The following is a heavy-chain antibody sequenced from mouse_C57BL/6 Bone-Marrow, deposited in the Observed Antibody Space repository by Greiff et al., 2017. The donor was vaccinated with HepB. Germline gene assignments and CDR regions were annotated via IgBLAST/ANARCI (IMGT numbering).Heavy chain of an antibody. J-gene: IGHJ2*01. D-gene: IGHD1-1*01. CDR2: ISSGSSTI. CDR1: GFTFSDYG. CDR3: ARTTITTVYFDY. V-gene: IGHV5-17*01. Sequence: EVQRVESGGGLVKPGGSLKLSCAASGFTFSDYGMHWVRQAPEKGLEWVAYISSGSSTIYYADTVKGRFTISRDNAKNTLFLQMTSLRSEDTAMYYCARTTITTVYFDYWGQGTTLTVSS.